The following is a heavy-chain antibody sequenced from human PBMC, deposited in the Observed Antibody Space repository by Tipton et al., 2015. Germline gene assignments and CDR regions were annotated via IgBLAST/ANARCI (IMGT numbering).Heavy chain of an antibody. CDR2: ISGSGGTT. D-gene: IGHD3-3*01. Sequence: SLRLSCAASGFMFSSYAMSWVRQAPGKGLEWVSVISGSGGTTYYADSVKGRFTISRDNSKNTLFLQMNSLRDEDTAIYCCAKSIDFWSAGAYWGQGTLVTVSS. CDR3: AKSIDFWSAGAY. CDR1: GFMFSSYA. V-gene: IGHV3-23*01. J-gene: IGHJ4*02.